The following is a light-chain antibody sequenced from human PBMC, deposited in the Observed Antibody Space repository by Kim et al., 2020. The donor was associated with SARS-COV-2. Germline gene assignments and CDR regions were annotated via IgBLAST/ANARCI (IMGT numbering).Light chain of an antibody. CDR2: SNN. V-gene: IGLV1-44*01. CDR3: ATWDDSLHSVV. J-gene: IGLJ2*01. CDR1: TSNVRGNT. Sequence: QSVLTQPPSASGTPGQRVTISCSGSTSNVRGNTVNWYRQLPGTAPKLLIYSNNQRPSGVPDRFSGSKSGTSASLAISGLQSEDEADYYCATWDDSLHSVVFGGGTQLTVL.